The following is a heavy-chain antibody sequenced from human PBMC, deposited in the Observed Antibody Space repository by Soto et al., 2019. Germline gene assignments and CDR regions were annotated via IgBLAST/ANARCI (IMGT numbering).Heavy chain of an antibody. CDR2: INAANGNT. J-gene: IGHJ4*02. CDR1: GYTFTAYA. V-gene: IGHV1-3*05. D-gene: IGHD3-16*02. CDR3: TRSAVSPFGGLIGPFDY. Sequence: QVQLAQSGAEEKKPGASVKVSCKASGYTFTAYAMHWVRQAPGQRLEWMGWINAANGNTKYSQKFQGRVTITRDKSASTAYMELSSLTSEDTSVYYCTRSAVSPFGGLIGPFDYWGQGNLVTVSS.